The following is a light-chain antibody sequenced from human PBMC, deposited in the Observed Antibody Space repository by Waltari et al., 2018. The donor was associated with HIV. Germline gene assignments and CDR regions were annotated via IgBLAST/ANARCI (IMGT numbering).Light chain of an antibody. V-gene: IGLV5-45*02. CDR1: SVITVAILR. Sequence: QAVLTQPSSLSASPGASASLTCILPSVITVAILRTSWYYHKPGSPPQYLRRYKSDSDNQQGAGGPSRFSGSKDASANAGILLISGVQSEDEADYYCMIWHSSAVVFGGGTKLTVL. J-gene: IGLJ2*01. CDR3: MIWHSSAVV. CDR2: YKSDSDN.